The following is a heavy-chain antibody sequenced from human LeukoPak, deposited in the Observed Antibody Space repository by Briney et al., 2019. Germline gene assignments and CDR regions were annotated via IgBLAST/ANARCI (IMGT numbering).Heavy chain of an antibody. V-gene: IGHV3-66*02. CDR2: IYSDGST. D-gene: IGHD1-26*01. J-gene: IGHJ4*02. CDR3: ARGHPHGWELYLDY. CDR1: GFTVSSNY. Sequence: GGSLRLSCAVSGFTVSSNYMSWVRQAPGKGLEWVSIIYSDGSTYYADSVKGRFTVSRDNSKNTLYLQMNSLRVEDTAVYYCARGHPHGWELYLDYWGQGTLVTVSS.